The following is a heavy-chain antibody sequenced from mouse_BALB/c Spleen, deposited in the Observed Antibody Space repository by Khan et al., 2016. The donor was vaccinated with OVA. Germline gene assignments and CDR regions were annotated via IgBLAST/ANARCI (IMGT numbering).Heavy chain of an antibody. V-gene: IGHV1S137*01. CDR2: ISTYYGDA. Sequence: QVQLKESGAELVRPGVSVKISCTGSGYTFTDYAMHWVKQSHAKSLEWIGVISTYYGDANYNQKFKGKATMTVDKSSSTAYMELARLTSEDSAIYYCERDYGCCYRYVDVWGAGTTVTVSS. D-gene: IGHD1-1*01. J-gene: IGHJ1*01. CDR1: GYTFTDYA. CDR3: ERDYGCCYRYVDV.